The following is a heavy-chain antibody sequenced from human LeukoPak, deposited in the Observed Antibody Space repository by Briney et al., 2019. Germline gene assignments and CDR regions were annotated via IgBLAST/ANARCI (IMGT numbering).Heavy chain of an antibody. J-gene: IGHJ4*02. V-gene: IGHV1-2*02. CDR1: GYTFTGYH. CDR2: INPNSGGT. D-gene: IGHD5-18*01. CDR3: ARDLWDTAMVVGY. Sequence: ASVKVSCKASGYTFTGYHMHWVRQAPGQGLEWMGWINPNSGGTNYAQKFQGRVTMTRDTSISTAYMELSRLRSDDTAVYYCARDLWDTAMVVGYWGQGTLVTVSS.